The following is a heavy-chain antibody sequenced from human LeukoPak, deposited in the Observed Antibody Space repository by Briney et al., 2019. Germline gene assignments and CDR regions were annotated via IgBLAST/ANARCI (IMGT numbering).Heavy chain of an antibody. D-gene: IGHD2-2*01. CDR1: GFTFDDYG. CDR2: INWNGGST. Sequence: GGSLRLPCAASGFTFDDYGMSWVRQAPGKGLEWVSGINWNGGSTGYADSVKGRLTISRDNAKNSLYLQMNSLRAEDTAVYYCARDRTIPAANWGQGTLVTVSS. J-gene: IGHJ4*02. V-gene: IGHV3-20*04. CDR3: ARDRTIPAAN.